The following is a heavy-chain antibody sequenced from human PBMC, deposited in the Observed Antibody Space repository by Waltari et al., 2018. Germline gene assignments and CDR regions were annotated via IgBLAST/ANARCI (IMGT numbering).Heavy chain of an antibody. D-gene: IGHD3-3*01. Sequence: QVQLQQWGAGLLKPSETLSLTCAVHGGSFRGYYWSWIRQPPGKGLEWIGEINHSGSTNYNPSLKSRVTISVDTSKNQFSLKLSSVTAADTAVYYCARGKDDFWSGPVTYYFDYWGQGTLVTVSS. J-gene: IGHJ4*02. V-gene: IGHV4-34*01. CDR1: GGSFRGYY. CDR3: ARGKDDFWSGPVTYYFDY. CDR2: INHSGST.